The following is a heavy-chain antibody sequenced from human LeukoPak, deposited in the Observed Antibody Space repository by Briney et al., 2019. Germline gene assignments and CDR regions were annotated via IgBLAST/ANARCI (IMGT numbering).Heavy chain of an antibody. V-gene: IGHV3-21*04. CDR3: AKDAGPYYYDSSGYYPTRSPFDP. J-gene: IGHJ5*02. D-gene: IGHD3-22*01. CDR1: GFTFSSYS. CDR2: ISSSSSYI. Sequence: GGSLRLSCAASGFTFSSYSMNWVRQAPGKGLEWVSSISSSSSYIYYADSVKGRFTISRDNSKNTLYLQMNSLRAEDTAVYYCAKDAGPYYYDSSGYYPTRSPFDPWGQGTLVTVSS.